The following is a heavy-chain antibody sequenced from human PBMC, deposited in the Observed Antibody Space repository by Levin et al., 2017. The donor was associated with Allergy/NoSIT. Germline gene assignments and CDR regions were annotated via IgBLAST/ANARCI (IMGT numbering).Heavy chain of an antibody. CDR1: GGSFSDYY. CDR3: RLRGSGGLAESDF. Sequence: SETLSLTCAVYGGSFSDYYWSWVRQSPGRGLEWIGEIFRGGSINYNPSLKSRVTITVDMSKNQFSLKLPSVTAAGTAIYYCRLRGSGGLAESDFWGQGSQVTVSS. V-gene: IGHV4-34*12. CDR2: IFRGGSI. J-gene: IGHJ4*02. D-gene: IGHD3-10*01.